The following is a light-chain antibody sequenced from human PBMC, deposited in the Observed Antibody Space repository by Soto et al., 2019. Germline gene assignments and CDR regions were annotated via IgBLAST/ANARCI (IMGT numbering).Light chain of an antibody. CDR2: DKS. Sequence: EIVLTQSPATLSLSPGERATLSCRAIQNVSPYLAWYQQKPGQVPRLLIYDKSNRATVIPTRFSGSAFGTTTTTTISRLAPEASVIYSRHNRKSWPWTFGQATKVEVK. CDR3: HNRKSWPWT. J-gene: IGKJ1*01. CDR1: QNVSPY. V-gene: IGKV3-11*01.